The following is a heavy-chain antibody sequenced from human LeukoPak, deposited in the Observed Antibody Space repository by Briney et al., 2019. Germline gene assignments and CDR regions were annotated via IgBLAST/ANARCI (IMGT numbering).Heavy chain of an antibody. D-gene: IGHD3-3*01. CDR2: ISSSGSTI. J-gene: IGHJ4*02. CDR3: AKDLPQYYDFWSGYYGGFDY. V-gene: IGHV3-48*03. CDR1: GFTFSSYE. Sequence: QPGGSLRLSCAASGFTFSSYEMNWVRQAPGKGLEWVSYISSSGSTIYYADSVKGRFTISRDNSKNSLYLQMDSLRTEDTALYYCAKDLPQYYDFWSGYYGGFDYWGQGTLVTVSS.